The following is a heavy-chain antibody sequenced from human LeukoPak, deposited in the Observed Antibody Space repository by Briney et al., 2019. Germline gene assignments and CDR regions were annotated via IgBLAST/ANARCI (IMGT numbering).Heavy chain of an antibody. J-gene: IGHJ4*02. Sequence: PGGSLRLSCAASGFTFSNYGMSWVRQAPGKGLEWVSAVSGRDTSTYYTDSVKGRFTISRDSSKNTLYLQMNSLSAEDTAIYYCAKWGDYDVLTGYYDSDYWGQGTLVTVSS. V-gene: IGHV3-23*01. D-gene: IGHD3-9*01. CDR2: VSGRDTST. CDR3: AKWGDYDVLTGYYDSDY. CDR1: GFTFSNYG.